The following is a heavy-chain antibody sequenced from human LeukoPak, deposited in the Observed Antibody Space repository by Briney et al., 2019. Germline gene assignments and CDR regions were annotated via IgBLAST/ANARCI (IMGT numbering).Heavy chain of an antibody. Sequence: SGTLSLTCTVSGGSLSSGDYYWGWIGQPPGKGLEWIGYIYYSGSTYYNPSLKSRVTISVDTSKNQFSLKLSSVTAADTAVYYCARHYDILTCYYVFYYWGEGSLVTVSS. V-gene: IGHV4-30-4*01. CDR2: IYYSGST. CDR3: ARHYDILTCYYVFYY. CDR1: GGSLSSGDYY. J-gene: IGHJ4*02. D-gene: IGHD3-9*01.